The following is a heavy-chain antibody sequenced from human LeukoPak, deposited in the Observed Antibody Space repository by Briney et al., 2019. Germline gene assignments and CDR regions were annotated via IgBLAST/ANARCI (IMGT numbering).Heavy chain of an antibody. CDR2: IKQDGSEK. D-gene: IGHD2-15*01. CDR1: GFTFSRYW. Sequence: PGGSLRLSCAASGFTFSRYWMSWVRQAPGKGLGWVANIKQDGSEKYYVDSVKGRFTISRDNAKNSLYLQMNSLRAEDTAVYYCFGYCSGGSCYSFDYWGQGTLVTVSS. J-gene: IGHJ4*02. V-gene: IGHV3-7*01. CDR3: FGYCSGGSCYSFDY.